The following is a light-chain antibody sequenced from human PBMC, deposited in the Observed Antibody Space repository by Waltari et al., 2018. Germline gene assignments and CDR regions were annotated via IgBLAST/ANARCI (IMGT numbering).Light chain of an antibody. CDR2: EVI. J-gene: IGLJ3*02. CDR1: SNNVGSYDL. Sequence: QSALTQPASVSGSPGQSITISCTGTSNNVGSYDLVSWYQFRPGEVPKLLIYEVIKRSSGVSYRFAGSKSDNTASLTISRRQAEDEAAYYCCSYAASAPTLVFGGGTNLTVL. CDR3: CSYAASAPTLV. V-gene: IGLV2-23*02.